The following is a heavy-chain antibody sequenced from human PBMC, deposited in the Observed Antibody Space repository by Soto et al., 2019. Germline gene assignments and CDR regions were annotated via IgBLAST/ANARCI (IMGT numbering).Heavy chain of an antibody. Sequence: EVQLLDSGGGLVQPGGSLRLSCAASGFTFKNSAMSWVRQAPGKGLEWVSSISGSGVNTHYEDSVKGRFTISRDNSNNTLYLSRNSLRAEDTAVYYCAKVIQISLICSYSYAFDDCGEGKIFAVSP. CDR2: ISGSGVNT. V-gene: IGHV3-23*01. CDR3: AKVIQISLICSYSYAFDD. J-gene: IGHJ3*01. D-gene: IGHD5-18*01. CDR1: GFTFKNSA.